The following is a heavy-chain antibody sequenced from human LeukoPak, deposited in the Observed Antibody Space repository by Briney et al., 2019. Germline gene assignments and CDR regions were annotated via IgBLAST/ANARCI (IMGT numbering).Heavy chain of an antibody. CDR1: GGSISSYY. D-gene: IGHD1-7*01. V-gene: IGHV4-4*07. CDR3: ARSNNGWAGTLFGDALENAFDI. J-gene: IGHJ3*02. Sequence: TSETLSLTCTVSGGSISSYYWSWVRQPAGKGLEWIGRIYTSGSTNYNPSLKSRVTMSVDTSKNQFSLKLSSVTAADTAVYYCARSNNGWAGTLFGDALENAFDIWGQGTMVTVSS. CDR2: IYTSGST.